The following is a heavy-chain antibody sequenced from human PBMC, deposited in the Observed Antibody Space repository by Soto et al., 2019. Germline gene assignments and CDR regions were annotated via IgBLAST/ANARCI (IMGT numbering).Heavy chain of an antibody. CDR3: ARSGGYYGSGHFDY. CDR2: ISYDGSNK. J-gene: IGHJ4*02. Sequence: QPGGSLRLSCAASGFTFSSYAMHWVRQAPGKGLEWVAVISYDGSNKYYADSVKGRFTISRDNSKNTLYLQMNGLRAEDTAVYYCARSGGYYGSGHFDYWGQGTLVTVSS. CDR1: GFTFSSYA. V-gene: IGHV3-30-3*01. D-gene: IGHD3-10*01.